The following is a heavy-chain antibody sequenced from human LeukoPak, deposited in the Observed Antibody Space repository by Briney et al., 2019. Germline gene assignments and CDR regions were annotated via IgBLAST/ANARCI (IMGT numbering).Heavy chain of an antibody. Sequence: GGSLRLSCAASGFTFSSYWMSWVRQAPGKGLEWVANIKQVGSEKYYVDSVKGRFTISRDNAKNSLYLQMNSLRAEDTAVYYCARGSGYSYGYFDYWGQGTLVTVSS. CDR1: GFTFSSYW. CDR3: ARGSGYSYGYFDY. D-gene: IGHD5-18*01. CDR2: IKQVGSEK. V-gene: IGHV3-7*01. J-gene: IGHJ4*02.